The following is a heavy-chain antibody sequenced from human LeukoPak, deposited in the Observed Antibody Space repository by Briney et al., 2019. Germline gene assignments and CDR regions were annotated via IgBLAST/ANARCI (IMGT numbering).Heavy chain of an antibody. CDR2: IYHSGST. D-gene: IGHD3-3*01. CDR1: GGSISSGGYS. CDR3: ARGPGYDFWSGYYPRAEYYFDY. J-gene: IGHJ4*02. V-gene: IGHV4-30-2*01. Sequence: SETLSLTCAVSGGSISSGGYSWSWIRQPPGKGLEWIGYIYHSGSTYYNPSLKSRVTISVDTSKNQFSLELSSVTAADTAVYYCARGPGYDFWSGYYPRAEYYFDYWGQGTLVTVSS.